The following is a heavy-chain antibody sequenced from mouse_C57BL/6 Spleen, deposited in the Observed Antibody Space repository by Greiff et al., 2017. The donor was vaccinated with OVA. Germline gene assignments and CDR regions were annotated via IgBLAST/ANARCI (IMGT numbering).Heavy chain of an antibody. CDR3: AMITTVVGDYFDY. J-gene: IGHJ2*01. CDR1: GFTFSDYG. D-gene: IGHD1-1*01. CDR2: ISSGSSTI. Sequence: DVHLVESGGGLVKPGGSLKLSCAASGFTFSDYGMHWVRQAPEKGLEWVAYISSGSSTIYYADTVKGRFTISRDNAKNTLFLQMTSLRSEDTAMYYCAMITTVVGDYFDYWGQGTTLTVSS. V-gene: IGHV5-17*01.